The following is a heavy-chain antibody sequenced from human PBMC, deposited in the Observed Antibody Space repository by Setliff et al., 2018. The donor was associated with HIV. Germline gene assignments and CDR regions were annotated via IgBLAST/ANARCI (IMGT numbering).Heavy chain of an antibody. CDR1: GASFIRSRYY. CDR2: VYTTGSA. V-gene: IGHV4-61*09. D-gene: IGHD6-19*01. J-gene: IGHJ4*02. Sequence: KPSETLSLTCTVSGASFIRSRYYWSWIRQPAGKGLEWIGHVYTTGSASYNPSLESRVTILEALSKNQFSLNLDSVTAADTAVYFCARALAGGSGWNYFDLWGPGTLVTVPS. CDR3: ARALAGGSGWNYFDL.